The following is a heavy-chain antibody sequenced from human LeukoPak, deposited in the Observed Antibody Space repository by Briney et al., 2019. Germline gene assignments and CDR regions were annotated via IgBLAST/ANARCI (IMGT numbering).Heavy chain of an antibody. CDR1: GFTFSTYW. V-gene: IGHV3-74*01. D-gene: IGHD2-21*02. Sequence: GRSLRLSCAVSGFTFSTYWMHWVRQAPGKGPVWVSRISSDGTRTSYVDSVRGRFTISRDNAKNTLFLQMNSLRVEDTAVYYCARSPNCGGDCSWGQGTLVTVSS. J-gene: IGHJ5*02. CDR3: ARSPNCGGDCS. CDR2: ISSDGTRT.